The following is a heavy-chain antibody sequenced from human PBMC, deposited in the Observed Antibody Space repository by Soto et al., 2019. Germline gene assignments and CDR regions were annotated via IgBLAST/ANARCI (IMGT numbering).Heavy chain of an antibody. D-gene: IGHD2-2*01. Sequence: SQTLSLTCAISGDSVSSNSAAWNWIRQSPSRGLEWLGRTYYRSKWYNDYALSVKSRITINPDTSKNQFSLQLNSVTPEDTAVYYCAREESVVVPAAIDYYYYYGMDVWGQGTTVTVSS. CDR2: TYYRSKWYN. J-gene: IGHJ6*02. V-gene: IGHV6-1*01. CDR3: AREESVVVPAAIDYYYYYGMDV. CDR1: GDSVSSNSAA.